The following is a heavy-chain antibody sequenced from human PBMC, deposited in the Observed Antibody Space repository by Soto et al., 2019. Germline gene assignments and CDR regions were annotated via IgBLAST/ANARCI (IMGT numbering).Heavy chain of an antibody. CDR3: ARAFRDGYKKKFGSPGYFDY. CDR1: GGSISSGDYY. Sequence: NPSETLSLTCTVSGGSISSGDYYWSWIRQPPGKGLEWIGYIYYSGSTYYNPSLKSRVTISVDTSKNQFSLKLSSVTAADTAVYYCARAFRDGYKKKFGSPGYFDYWGQGTLVTVSS. CDR2: IYYSGST. J-gene: IGHJ4*02. D-gene: IGHD5-12*01. V-gene: IGHV4-30-4*01.